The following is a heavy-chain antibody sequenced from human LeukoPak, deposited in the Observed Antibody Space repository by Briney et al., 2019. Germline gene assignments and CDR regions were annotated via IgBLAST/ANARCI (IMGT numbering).Heavy chain of an antibody. J-gene: IGHJ3*02. CDR1: GYTFTTYT. V-gene: IGHV7-4-1*02. Sequence: ASVKVSCKASGYTFTTYTMNWVRQASGQGLEWMGWINTNTGNPTYAQGFTGRFVFSLDTSVSTAYLQISSLKAEDTAVYYCARAKGRWLQFDVFDIWGQGTMVTVSS. D-gene: IGHD5-24*01. CDR2: INTNTGNP. CDR3: ARAKGRWLQFDVFDI.